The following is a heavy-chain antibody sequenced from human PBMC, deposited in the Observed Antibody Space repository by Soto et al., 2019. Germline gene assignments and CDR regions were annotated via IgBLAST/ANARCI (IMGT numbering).Heavy chain of an antibody. D-gene: IGHD2-15*01. V-gene: IGHV4-34*01. CDR3: ARGGLGYCSGGSCYSGGEPDY. CDR2: INHSGST. Sequence: PSETMPLTSASSARSFRGYYWSRIRQPPGKKEGRIGEINHSGSTNYNPSLKSRVTISVDTSKNQFSLKLSSVTAADTAVYYCARGGLGYCSGGSCYSGGEPDYWGQGTLVTVSS. CDR1: ARSFRGYY. J-gene: IGHJ4*02.